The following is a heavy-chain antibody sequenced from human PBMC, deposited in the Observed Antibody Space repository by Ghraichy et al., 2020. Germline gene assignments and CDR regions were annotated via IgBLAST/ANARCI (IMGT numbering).Heavy chain of an antibody. CDR1: RDTVSTLV. V-gene: IGHV1-24*01. CDR2: FDPEDGET. CDR3: ATRARYFDWLGRGMDV. J-gene: IGHJ6*02. Sequence: ASVKVSCKIARDTVSTLVIPEVRQSRGQGLKWMGGFDPEDGETIYAQKFQGRVTMTEDTSTDTAYMELSSLRSEDTAVYYCATRARYFDWLGRGMDVWGQGTLVTVSS. D-gene: IGHD3-9*01.